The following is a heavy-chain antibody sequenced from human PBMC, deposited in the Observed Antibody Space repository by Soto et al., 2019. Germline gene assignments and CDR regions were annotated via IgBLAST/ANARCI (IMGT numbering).Heavy chain of an antibody. CDR2: INVYNGNT. CDR1: GYTFTSYG. CDR3: ASMSVRYSYAIGSDY. Sequence: GASVKVSCKASGYTFTSYGISWVRQAPGQGLEWMGWINVYNGNTNYAQKLQGRVTMTTDTSTSTAYLDLRSLRSEDTAVYYCASMSVRYSYAIGSDYWGQGTLVTVSS. J-gene: IGHJ4*02. D-gene: IGHD5-18*01. V-gene: IGHV1-18*01.